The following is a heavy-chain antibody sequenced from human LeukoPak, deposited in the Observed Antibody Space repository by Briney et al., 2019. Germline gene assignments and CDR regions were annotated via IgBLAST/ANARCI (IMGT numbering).Heavy chain of an antibody. D-gene: IGHD6-19*01. CDR2: INTDGRTT. V-gene: IGHV3-74*01. CDR3: ARAGASGWYAAGWFDP. J-gene: IGHJ5*02. Sequence: GGSLKLSCAASGFPLNNYWMHWVRQAPGKGLVWVSSINTDGRTTRYASSVQGRFTISGDNAKNTLYLQMNSLRDDDTAVYYCARAGASGWYAAGWFDPWGQGTLVTVSS. CDR1: GFPLNNYW.